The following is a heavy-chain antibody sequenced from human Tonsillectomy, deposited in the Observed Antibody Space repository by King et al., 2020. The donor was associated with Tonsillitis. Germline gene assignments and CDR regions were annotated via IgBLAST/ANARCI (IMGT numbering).Heavy chain of an antibody. CDR3: ARGVEEGSGGGSDY. CDR2: IYYSGST. CDR1: GGSISSGDYY. Sequence: VQLQESGPGLVKPSQTLSLTCTVSGGSISSGDYYGSWIRQPPGKGLEWIGYIYYSGSTYYNPSLKSRVTISVDTSKNQFSLKLSSVTAADTSVDYCARGVEEGSGGGSDYWGQGTLVTVSS. V-gene: IGHV4-30-4*01. D-gene: IGHD3-10*01. J-gene: IGHJ4*02.